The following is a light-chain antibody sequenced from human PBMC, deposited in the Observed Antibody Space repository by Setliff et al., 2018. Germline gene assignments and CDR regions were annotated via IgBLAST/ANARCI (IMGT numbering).Light chain of an antibody. CDR3: NAYTAGTTYV. CDR1: SNDVWGHNY. Sequence: QSALTQPPSASGSPGQSVTISCTGASNDVWGHNYVSWYQQHPGKAPQLIIYDVTKRPSGVSSRFSGSKSGNTASLTISGLQTEDEADYYCNAYTAGTTYVFGTGTKAPS. J-gene: IGLJ1*01. V-gene: IGLV2-14*03. CDR2: DVT.